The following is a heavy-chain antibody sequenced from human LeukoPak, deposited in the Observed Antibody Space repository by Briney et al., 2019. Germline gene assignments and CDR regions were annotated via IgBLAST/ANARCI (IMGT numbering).Heavy chain of an antibody. CDR2: VNPSCGVH. CDR1: GYTFPGYQ. V-gene: IGHV1-46*01. Sequence: ASVKVSLKGFGYTFPGYQLHLVREAPGPRVGWMGIVNPSCGVHSYAQKSQGRVTMTRDTSTSTVYMELSSLRSEDTAVYYCARSHSYSSSWYETYYYYYYGMDVWGQGTTVTVSS. J-gene: IGHJ6*02. D-gene: IGHD6-13*01. CDR3: ARSHSYSSSWYETYYYYYYGMDV.